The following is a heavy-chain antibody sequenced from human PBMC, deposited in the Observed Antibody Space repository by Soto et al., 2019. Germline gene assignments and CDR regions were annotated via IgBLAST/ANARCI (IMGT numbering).Heavy chain of an antibody. D-gene: IGHD6-19*01. J-gene: IGHJ4*02. V-gene: IGHV4-4*07. CDR3: ARDLDQLRSDRYSSGTFGY. CDR2: IYTSGST. CDR1: GGSISSYY. Sequence: PSETLSLTCTVSGGSISSYYWSWIRQPAGKGLEWIGRIYTSGSTNYNPSLKSQVTMSVDTSKNQFSLKLSSVTAADTAVYYCARDLDQLRSDRYSSGTFGYWGQGTLVTVSS.